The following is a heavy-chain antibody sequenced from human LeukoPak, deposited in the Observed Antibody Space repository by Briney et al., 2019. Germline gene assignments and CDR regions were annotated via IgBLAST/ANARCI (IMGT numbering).Heavy chain of an antibody. J-gene: IGHJ3*02. CDR3: TRLTIDYGDYMDGFDI. CDR1: GFTFSGSA. V-gene: IGHV3-73*01. Sequence: GGSLRLSCAASGFTFSGSAMHWVRQASGKGLEWIGRIRSRTHDYATAYPESVKGRSTISRDDLKNTAYLQMNSLKTEDTAVYYCTRLTIDYGDYMDGFDIWGQGTMVTVSS. D-gene: IGHD4-17*01. CDR2: IRSRTHDYAT.